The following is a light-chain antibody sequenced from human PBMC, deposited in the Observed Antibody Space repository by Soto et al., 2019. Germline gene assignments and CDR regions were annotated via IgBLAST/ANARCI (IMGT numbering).Light chain of an antibody. CDR1: QSINSA. V-gene: IGKV3-15*01. Sequence: EIVMTQSPATLSVSPGERATLSCRASQSINSALAWYQQKPGQAPRLLIYGASTRATAIADRFSASGSGTEFTLTISSLQSEDFAVYYCQQYHYWWTFDQGTKVEIK. CDR2: GAS. J-gene: IGKJ1*01. CDR3: QQYHYWWT.